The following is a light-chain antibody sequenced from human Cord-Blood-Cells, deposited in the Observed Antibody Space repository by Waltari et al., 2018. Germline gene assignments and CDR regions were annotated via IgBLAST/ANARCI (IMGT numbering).Light chain of an antibody. J-gene: IGLJ3*02. Sequence: QSALTQPASVSGSPGQSITISCTGTSSDVGVYNYVSWYQQHPGKAPKLMIYDVSNRPLGVSNRFSGSKSGNTASLTISGLQAEDEADYYCSSYTSSSTWVFGGGTKLTVL. CDR1: SSDVGVYNY. CDR2: DVS. CDR3: SSYTSSSTWV. V-gene: IGLV2-14*01.